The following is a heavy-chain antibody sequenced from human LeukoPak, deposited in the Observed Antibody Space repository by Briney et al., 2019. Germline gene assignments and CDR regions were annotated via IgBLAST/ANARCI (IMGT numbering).Heavy chain of an antibody. CDR1: GXTFSDYY. CDR2: ISSSSSII. D-gene: IGHD3-16*01. CDR3: ARDLLDDYSLDY. J-gene: IGHJ4*02. V-gene: IGHV3-11*04. Sequence: GGSLRLSCAASGXTFSDYYMSWIRQAPGKGPEWVSSISSSSSIIYYADSVKGRFTISRDNAKNSLYLQMNSLRAEDTAVYYCARDLLDDYSLDYWGQGTLVTVSS.